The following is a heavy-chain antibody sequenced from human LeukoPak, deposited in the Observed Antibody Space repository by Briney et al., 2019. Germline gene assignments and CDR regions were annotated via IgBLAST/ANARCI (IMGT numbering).Heavy chain of an antibody. J-gene: IGHJ6*03. D-gene: IGHD3-10*01. CDR2: ISGSGSAI. CDR1: GFTFSSYE. Sequence: GGSLRLSCAASGFTFSSYEMNWVRQAPGKGLEWVSYISGSGSAIYYGDSVKGRFTISRDNAKNSLYLQMNSLRAEDTAVYYCARDGYHYYGSGSYFGYYYMDVWGKGTTVTISS. V-gene: IGHV3-48*03. CDR3: ARDGYHYYGSGSYFGYYYMDV.